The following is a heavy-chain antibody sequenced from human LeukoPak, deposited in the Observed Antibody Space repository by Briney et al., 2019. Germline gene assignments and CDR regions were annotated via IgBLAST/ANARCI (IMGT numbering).Heavy chain of an antibody. CDR3: ARAYYYDSSGYFWGRDYYYYMDV. D-gene: IGHD3-22*01. V-gene: IGHV1-2*02. CDR2: INPNSGGT. CDR1: GYTFTDYY. Sequence: ASVKVTCKASGYTFTDYYIHWVRQAPGQGLEWMGWINPNSGGTDYAQKFQGRVTMTRDTSISTAYMELSRLRSDDTAVYYCARAYYYDSSGYFWGRDYYYYMDVWGKGTTVTVSS. J-gene: IGHJ6*03.